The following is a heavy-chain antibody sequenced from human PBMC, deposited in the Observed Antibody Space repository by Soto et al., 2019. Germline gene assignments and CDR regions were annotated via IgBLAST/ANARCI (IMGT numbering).Heavy chain of an antibody. D-gene: IGHD6-13*01. CDR2: ISYDGSNK. V-gene: IGHV3-30*18. CDR1: GFTFSSYG. CDR3: AKPPSSSCYFDY. Sequence: QVQLVESGGGVVQPGRSLRLSCAASGFTFSSYGMHWVRQAPGKGLEWVAVISYDGSNKYYADSVKGRFTISRDNSKNTLYLQMNSLRAEDTAVYYCAKPPSSSCYFDYWGQGTLVTVSS. J-gene: IGHJ4*02.